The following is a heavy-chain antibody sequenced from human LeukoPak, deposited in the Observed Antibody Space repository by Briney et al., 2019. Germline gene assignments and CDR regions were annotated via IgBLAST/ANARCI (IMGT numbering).Heavy chain of an antibody. D-gene: IGHD3-22*01. Sequence: ASVKVSCKASGYTFTGYYMHWVRQAPGQGLEWMGWISAYNGNTNYAQKLQGRVTMTTDTSTSTAYMELRSLRSDDTAVYYCARDAWASYDDSSGYYPNYWGQGTLVTVSS. CDR3: ARDAWASYDDSSGYYPNY. CDR1: GYTFTGYY. J-gene: IGHJ4*02. CDR2: ISAYNGNT. V-gene: IGHV1-18*04.